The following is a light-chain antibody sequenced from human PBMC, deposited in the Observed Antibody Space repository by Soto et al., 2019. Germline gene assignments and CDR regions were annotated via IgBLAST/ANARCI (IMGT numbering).Light chain of an antibody. V-gene: IGLV2-8*01. CDR3: SKNAGDNIFV. CDR2: EVS. CDR1: STDVGCYNY. Sequence: QAVLAQPPSASGSPGQSVTISCTGTSTDVGCYNYVSWYQQHPKKAPKLLIFEVSKRPSGVTDRFSGSKSGNTASLTVSGLQAEDEADYYCSKNAGDNIFVFGTGTKVTVL. J-gene: IGLJ1*01.